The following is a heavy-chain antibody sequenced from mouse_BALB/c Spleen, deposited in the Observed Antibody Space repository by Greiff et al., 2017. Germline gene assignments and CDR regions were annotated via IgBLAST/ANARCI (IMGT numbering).Heavy chain of an antibody. CDR2: ISSGSSTI. J-gene: IGHJ2*01. Sequence: EVMLVESGGGLVQPGGSRKLSCAASGFTFSSFGMHWVRQAPEKGLEWVAYISSGSSTIYYADTVKGRFTISRDNPKNTLFLQMTSLRSEDTAMYYCARGCTYVGYFDYWGQGTTLTVSS. D-gene: IGHD5-1*01. V-gene: IGHV5-17*02. CDR1: GFTFSSFG. CDR3: ARGCTYVGYFDY.